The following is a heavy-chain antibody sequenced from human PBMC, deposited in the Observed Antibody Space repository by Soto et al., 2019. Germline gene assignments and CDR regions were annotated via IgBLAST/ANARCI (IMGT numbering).Heavy chain of an antibody. CDR3: ARNLGYCSSTSCFGWFDP. D-gene: IGHD2-2*01. Sequence: VGSLRLSCAASGFTFSSYGMHWVRQAPGKGLEWVAVIWYDGSNKYYADSVKGRFTISRDNSKNTLYLQMNSLRAEDTAVYYCARNLGYCSSTSCFGWFDPWGQGTLVTVSS. CDR1: GFTFSSYG. V-gene: IGHV3-33*01. J-gene: IGHJ5*02. CDR2: IWYDGSNK.